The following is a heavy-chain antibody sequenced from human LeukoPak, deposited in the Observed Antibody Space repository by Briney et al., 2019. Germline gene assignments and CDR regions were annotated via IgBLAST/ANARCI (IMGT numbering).Heavy chain of an antibody. V-gene: IGHV3-23*01. CDR2: ISGSGGST. Sequence: GGSLRLSCAASGFTFSSYAMSWVRQAPGKGLEWVSAISGSGGSTYYADSVKGRFTISRDNSKNTLYLQMNSLRAEDTAVYYCARYYGDYFREFPHWGQGTPVTVSS. CDR3: ARYYGDYFREFPH. D-gene: IGHD4-17*01. CDR1: GFTFSSYA. J-gene: IGHJ4*02.